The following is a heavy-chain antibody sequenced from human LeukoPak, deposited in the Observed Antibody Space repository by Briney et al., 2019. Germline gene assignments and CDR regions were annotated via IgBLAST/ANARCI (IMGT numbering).Heavy chain of an antibody. V-gene: IGHV4-4*07. CDR1: GGSISRYC. CDR3: ARTWDYGDYPFDY. CDR2: IYSSGST. D-gene: IGHD4-17*01. J-gene: IGHJ4*02. Sequence: PSETLSLTCTVSGGSISRYCWTWIRQPAGEGLEWIGRIYSSGSTHYNPSLRSRVTMSVDASKNQFSLKLTSVTAADTAVYYCARTWDYGDYPFDYWGQGTLVTVSS.